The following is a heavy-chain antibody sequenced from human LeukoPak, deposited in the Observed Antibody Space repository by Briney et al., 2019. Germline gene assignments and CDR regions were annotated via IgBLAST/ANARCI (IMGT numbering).Heavy chain of an antibody. Sequence: GGSLRLSCAASGFTFSSYGMHWVRQAPGKGLEWVAVISYDGSNKYYADSVKGRFTISRDNSKNTLYLQMNSLRAEDTAVYYCAKDYTPGPPFEYFDYWGQGTLVTVSS. J-gene: IGHJ4*02. CDR3: AKDYTPGPPFEYFDY. D-gene: IGHD3-16*01. CDR2: ISYDGSNK. V-gene: IGHV3-30*18. CDR1: GFTFSSYG.